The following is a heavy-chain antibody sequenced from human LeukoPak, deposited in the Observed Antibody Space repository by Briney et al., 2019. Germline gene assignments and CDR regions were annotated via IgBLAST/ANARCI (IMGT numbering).Heavy chain of an antibody. D-gene: IGHD3-22*01. V-gene: IGHV3-74*03. CDR1: GFPFSSYW. CDR3: ARDYYDSSGYYLVAFDI. CDR2: IKGDGSTT. J-gene: IGHJ3*02. Sequence: QPGGSLRLSCAASGFPFSSYWMHWVRQAPGKGLVWVSRIKGDGSTTTYADSVKGRFTISRDNAKNTLYLQMSSLRAEDTAVYYCARDYYDSSGYYLVAFDIWGQGTMVTVSS.